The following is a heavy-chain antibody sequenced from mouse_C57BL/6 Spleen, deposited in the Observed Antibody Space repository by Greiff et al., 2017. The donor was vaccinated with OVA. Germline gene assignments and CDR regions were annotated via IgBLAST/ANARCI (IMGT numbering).Heavy chain of an antibody. D-gene: IGHD4-1*01. V-gene: IGHV2-2*01. CDR3: GRSGWDNFDV. CDR1: GFSLTSYG. CDR2: IWRGGST. J-gene: IGHJ1*03. Sequence: QVQLQQSGPGLVQPSPSLSITCTASGFSLTSYGVHWVRQSPGKGLEWLGVIWRGGSTDYNAAFISRLSTSKDNSTSQVVFKMNSLQADDTAIYYCGRSGWDNFDVWGTGTTVTVSS.